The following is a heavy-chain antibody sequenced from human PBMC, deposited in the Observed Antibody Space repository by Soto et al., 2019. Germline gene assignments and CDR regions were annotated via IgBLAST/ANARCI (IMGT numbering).Heavy chain of an antibody. V-gene: IGHV4-59*01. Sequence: CTVSSDSISSYYWSWIRQPPGKRLEWIGYISYSGSTDYNPSLKSRVTISGDTSKNQFSLKVSSVTAADTAVYYCARGTSWQLPFDYWGQGTLVTVSS. CDR1: SDSISSYY. J-gene: IGHJ4*02. CDR2: ISYSGST. CDR3: ARGTSWQLPFDY. D-gene: IGHD6-13*01.